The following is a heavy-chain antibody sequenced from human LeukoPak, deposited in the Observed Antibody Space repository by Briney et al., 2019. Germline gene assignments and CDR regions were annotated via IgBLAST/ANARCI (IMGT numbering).Heavy chain of an antibody. Sequence: ASVKVSCKASGYTFTSYGVNWVRQATGQGLEWMGWMNPNSGNTGYAQKFQGRVTMTRNTSISTAYMELSSLRSEDTAVYYCAREGSSSWSHYYYYMDVWGKGTTVTVSS. D-gene: IGHD6-13*01. J-gene: IGHJ6*03. CDR1: GYTFTSYG. CDR2: MNPNSGNT. V-gene: IGHV1-8*01. CDR3: AREGSSSWSHYYYYMDV.